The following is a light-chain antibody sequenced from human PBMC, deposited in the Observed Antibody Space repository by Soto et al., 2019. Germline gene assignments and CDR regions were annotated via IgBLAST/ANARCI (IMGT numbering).Light chain of an antibody. J-gene: IGKJ4*01. CDR1: QSVSSN. CDR2: GAS. CDR3: QQYNNWPPLT. Sequence: EIVMTQSPATLSVSPGERVTLSCRASQSVSSNLAWYQQKPGQAPRLLIYGASTRATAIPARFSGSGSGTDFTLTISSLQSEDFAVYYCQQYNNWPPLTFGGGTKVEIK. V-gene: IGKV3-15*01.